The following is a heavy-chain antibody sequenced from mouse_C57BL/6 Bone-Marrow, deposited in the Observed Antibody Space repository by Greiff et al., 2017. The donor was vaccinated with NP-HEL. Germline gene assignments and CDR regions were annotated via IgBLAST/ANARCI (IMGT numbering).Heavy chain of an antibody. CDR1: GFTFSSYG. V-gene: IGHV5-6*01. J-gene: IGHJ2*01. CDR2: ISSGGSYT. Sequence: EVKLVESGGDLVKPGGSLKLSCAASGFTFSSYGMSWVRQTPDKRLEWVATISSGGSYTYYPDSVKGRFTISRDNAKNTLYLQMSSLKSEDTAMDYCARDPYYFDYWGQGTTLTVSS. CDR3: ARDPYYFDY.